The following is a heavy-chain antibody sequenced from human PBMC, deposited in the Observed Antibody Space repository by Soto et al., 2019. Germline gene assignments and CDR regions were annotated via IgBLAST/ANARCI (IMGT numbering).Heavy chain of an antibody. CDR1: GYTFTSYA. J-gene: IGHJ4*02. CDR3: AREVSYDSSGYYFDY. CDR2: INAGNGNT. Sequence: GASVKVSCKASGYTFTSYAMHWVRQAPGQRLEWMGWINAGNGNTKYSQKFQGRVTITGDTSASTAYMELSSLRSEDTAVYYCAREVSYDSSGYYFDYWGQGTLVTCSS. D-gene: IGHD3-22*01. V-gene: IGHV1-3*01.